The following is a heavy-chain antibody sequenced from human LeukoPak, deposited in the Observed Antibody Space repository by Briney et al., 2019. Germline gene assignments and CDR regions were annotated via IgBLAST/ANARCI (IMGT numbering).Heavy chain of an antibody. D-gene: IGHD1-7*01. J-gene: IGHJ5*02. Sequence: GSLRLSCAASGFTFSDYYMSWIRQAPGKGLEWVSYISSSGSTIYYADSVKGRFTISRDNAKNSLYLQMNSLRAEDTAVYYCARAPRNWNSAYNWFDPWGQGTLVTVSS. CDR1: GFTFSDYY. CDR2: ISSSGSTI. CDR3: ARAPRNWNSAYNWFDP. V-gene: IGHV3-11*04.